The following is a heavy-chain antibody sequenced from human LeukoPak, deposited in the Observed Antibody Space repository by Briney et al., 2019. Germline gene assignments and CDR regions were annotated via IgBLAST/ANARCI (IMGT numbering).Heavy chain of an antibody. V-gene: IGHV3-7*01. J-gene: IGHJ4*02. CDR3: ARDSIHIRFDY. CDR2: INQDGSEK. CDR1: GFTFSSYW. Sequence: GGSLRLSCAASGFTFSSYWMSWVRQAPGKGLEWVANINQDGSEKNYVDSVKGRFTISRDNAETSFCLQMNSLRAEDTAMYYCARDSIHIRFDYWGQGTLVTVSS.